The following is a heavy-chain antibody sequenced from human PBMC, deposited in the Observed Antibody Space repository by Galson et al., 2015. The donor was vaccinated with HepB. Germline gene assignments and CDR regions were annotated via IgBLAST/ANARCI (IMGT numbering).Heavy chain of an antibody. J-gene: IGHJ6*02. D-gene: IGHD5-12*01. CDR2: ISGYNGNT. Sequence: SVKVSCKASGYTFTSYGINWARQAPGQGLEWMGWISGYNGNTNYAQKLQGRVTMTTDRSTSTAYMELRSLRSDDTAVYYCARDHIAAGGYHGMDVWGQGTTVTVSS. CDR3: ARDHIAAGGYHGMDV. V-gene: IGHV1-18*01. CDR1: GYTFTSYG.